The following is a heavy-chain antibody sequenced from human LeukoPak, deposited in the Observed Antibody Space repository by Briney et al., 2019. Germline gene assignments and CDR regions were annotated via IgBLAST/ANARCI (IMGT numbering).Heavy chain of an antibody. V-gene: IGHV4-34*01. CDR1: GGSFSGYY. Sequence: PSETLSLTCAVYGGSFSGYYWSWIRQPPGKGLEWVGYIYHSGSTHYNPSLKSRVTISVDRSKNQFSLKLSSVTAADTAVYYCARSSIVGVHIDYWGQGTLVTVSS. J-gene: IGHJ4*02. CDR2: IYHSGST. CDR3: ARSSIVGVHIDY. D-gene: IGHD1-26*01.